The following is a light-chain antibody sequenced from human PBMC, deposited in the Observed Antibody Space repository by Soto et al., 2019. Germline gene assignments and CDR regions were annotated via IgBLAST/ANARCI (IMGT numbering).Light chain of an antibody. J-gene: IGKJ1*01. CDR3: QQYDTFPRT. V-gene: IGKV3-20*01. CDR2: GAS. Sequence: ETVLTQSPGTLSLSPGDRATLSCRASQSVSSDYLAWYQQKPGQAPRLLISGASKRATGIPARFSGSGSGTDSTLTISRLEPEDFAVYYCQQYDTFPRTFGQGTKVDIK. CDR1: QSVSSDY.